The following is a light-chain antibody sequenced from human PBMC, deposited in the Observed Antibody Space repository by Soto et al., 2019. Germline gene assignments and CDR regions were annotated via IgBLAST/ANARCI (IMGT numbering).Light chain of an antibody. J-gene: IGKJ1*01. V-gene: IGKV3-20*01. Sequence: EIVLTQSPGTLSLSPGERATLSCRASQSVSSSYLAWYQQKPGQAPRLLIYGASSRATGIPDRFRGSGSGTDFTLTISILEPEDFAVYCCQQYGSSPPWTFGQGTKVEI. CDR1: QSVSSSY. CDR3: QQYGSSPPWT. CDR2: GAS.